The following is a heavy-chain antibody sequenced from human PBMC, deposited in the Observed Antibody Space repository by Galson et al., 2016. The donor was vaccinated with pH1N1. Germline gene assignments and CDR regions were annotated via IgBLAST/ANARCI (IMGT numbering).Heavy chain of an antibody. CDR2: INPDFGTT. Sequence: SVKVSCKASGATFNSYGIHWVRQAPGKGLEWMGDINPDFGTTNYAQRFQDRVTITAHDMELSGLRSEDTAISYCATFSSSSSWRALDFWGQGTTVTVSS. CDR1: GATFNSYG. CDR3: ATFSSSSSWRALDF. J-gene: IGHJ3*01. V-gene: IGHV1-69*13. D-gene: IGHD6-6*01.